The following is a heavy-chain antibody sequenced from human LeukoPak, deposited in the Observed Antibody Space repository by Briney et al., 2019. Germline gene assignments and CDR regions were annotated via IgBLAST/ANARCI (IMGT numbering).Heavy chain of an antibody. D-gene: IGHD6-6*01. CDR1: GGSISSGGYY. CDR3: ARDDNVARRRFDP. J-gene: IGHJ5*02. V-gene: IGHV4-30-2*01. Sequence: SETLSLTCTVSGGSISSGGYYWSWIRQPPGKGLEWIGYIYHSGSTYYNPSLKSRVTISVDRSKNQFSLKLSSVTAADTAVYYCARDDNVARRRFDPWGQGTLVTVSS. CDR2: IYHSGST.